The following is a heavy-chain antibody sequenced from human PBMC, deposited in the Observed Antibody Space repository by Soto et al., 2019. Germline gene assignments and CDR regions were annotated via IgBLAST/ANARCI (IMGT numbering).Heavy chain of an antibody. CDR2: INPNSGGT. D-gene: IGHD6-13*01. CDR3: ARLDSSSWYNYYYGMDV. J-gene: IGHJ6*02. Sequence: GASVKVSCKASGYTFTGYYMHWVRQAPGQGLEWMGWINPNSGGTNYAQKFQSRVTMTRDTSISTAYMELSRLRSDDTAVYYCARLDSSSWYNYYYGMDVWGQGTTVTVSS. CDR1: GYTFTGYY. V-gene: IGHV1-2*02.